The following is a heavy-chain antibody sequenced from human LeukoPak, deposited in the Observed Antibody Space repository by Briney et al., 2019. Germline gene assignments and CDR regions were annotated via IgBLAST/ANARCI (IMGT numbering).Heavy chain of an antibody. CDR2: IYYSGST. V-gene: IGHV4-59*12. CDR3: ANELYTALENYYYMDV. CDR1: GGSISSYY. D-gene: IGHD5-18*01. Sequence: SSETLSLTCTVSGGSISSYYWSWIRQPPGKGLEGIGYIYYSGSTNYNPSLKSRVTISVDTSKNQFSLKLSSVTAADTAVYYCANELYTALENYYYMDVWGKGTTVTVSS. J-gene: IGHJ6*03.